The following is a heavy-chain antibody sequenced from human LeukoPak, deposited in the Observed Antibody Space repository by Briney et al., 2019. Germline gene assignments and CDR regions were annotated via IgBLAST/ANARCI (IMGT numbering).Heavy chain of an antibody. CDR3: ARDRGHKVVAATLSCYYGMDV. D-gene: IGHD2-15*01. Sequence: GGSLRLSCAASGFTFSSYWMHWVRQAPGKGLVWVSRINSDGSSTSYADSVKGRFTISRDNAKNTLYLQMNSLRAEDTAVYYCARDRGHKVVAATLSCYYGMDVWGQGTTVTVSS. CDR1: GFTFSSYW. V-gene: IGHV3-74*01. J-gene: IGHJ6*02. CDR2: INSDGSST.